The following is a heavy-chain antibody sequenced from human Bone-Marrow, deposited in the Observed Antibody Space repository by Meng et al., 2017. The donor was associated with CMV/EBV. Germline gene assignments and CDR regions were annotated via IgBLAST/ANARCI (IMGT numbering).Heavy chain of an antibody. V-gene: IGHV3-7*01. CDR3: AREGFLGFLEWLPPDY. Sequence: ETLSLTCAASGFTFSSYWMSWVRQAPGKGLEWVANIKQDGSEKYYVDSVKGRFTISRDNAKNSLYLQMNSLRAEDTAVYYCAREGFLGFLEWLPPDYWGQGTLVTVSS. D-gene: IGHD3-3*01. CDR2: IKQDGSEK. CDR1: GFTFSSYW. J-gene: IGHJ4*02.